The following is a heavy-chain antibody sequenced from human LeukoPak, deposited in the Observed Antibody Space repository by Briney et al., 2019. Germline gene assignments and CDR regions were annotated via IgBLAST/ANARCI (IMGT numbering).Heavy chain of an antibody. CDR1: GYTFTSYG. D-gene: IGHD3-3*01. V-gene: IGHV1-18*01. CDR2: ISAYNGNT. J-gene: IGHJ4*02. Sequence: GASVKVSCKASGYTFTSYGSSWVRQAPGQGLEWMGWISAYNGNTNYAQKLQGRVTMTTDTSTSTAYMELRSLRSDDTAVYYCARTKGDFWSGYSPDYWGQGTLVTVSS. CDR3: ARTKGDFWSGYSPDY.